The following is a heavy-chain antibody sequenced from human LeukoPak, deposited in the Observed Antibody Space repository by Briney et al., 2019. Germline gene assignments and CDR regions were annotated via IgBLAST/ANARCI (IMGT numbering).Heavy chain of an antibody. J-gene: IGHJ4*02. V-gene: IGHV3-49*04. D-gene: IGHD1-1*01. CDR1: GFTFGDYA. CDR2: IRSKAYGGTT. CDR3: TRDRRLELDY. Sequence: GGSLRLSCTASGFTFGDYAMSWVRQPPGKGLEWVGFIRSKAYGGTTEYAASVKGRFTISRDDSKSIAYLQMNSLKTEDTAVYYCTRDRRLELDYWGQGTLVTVSS.